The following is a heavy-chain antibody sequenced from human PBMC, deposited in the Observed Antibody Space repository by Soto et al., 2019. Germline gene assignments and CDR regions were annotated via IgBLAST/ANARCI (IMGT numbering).Heavy chain of an antibody. Sequence: SETLSLTCTVSGGSISSGDYYWSWIRQPPGKGLGWIGYIYYSGGTYYNPSLKSRVTISVDTSKNQFSLKLSSVTAADTAVYYCARARLRGVRFLEWLSEPSFFDYWGQGTLVTVSS. CDR2: IYYSGGT. CDR3: ARARLRGVRFLEWLSEPSFFDY. CDR1: GGSISSGDYY. J-gene: IGHJ4*02. D-gene: IGHD3-3*01. V-gene: IGHV4-30-4*01.